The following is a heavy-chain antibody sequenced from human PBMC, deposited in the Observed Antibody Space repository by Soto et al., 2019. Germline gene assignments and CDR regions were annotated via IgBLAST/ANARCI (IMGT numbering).Heavy chain of an antibody. CDR2: ISGSGGST. J-gene: IGHJ3*02. CDR3: AKDMFLRYYYDSIEMLDAFDI. V-gene: IGHV3-23*01. Sequence: GGSLRLSCAASGFTFSSYAMSWVRQAPGKGLEWVSAISGSGGSTYYADSVKGRFTISRDNSKNTLYLQMNSLRAEDTAVYYCAKDMFLRYYYDSIEMLDAFDIWGQGTMVTVSS. D-gene: IGHD3-22*01. CDR1: GFTFSSYA.